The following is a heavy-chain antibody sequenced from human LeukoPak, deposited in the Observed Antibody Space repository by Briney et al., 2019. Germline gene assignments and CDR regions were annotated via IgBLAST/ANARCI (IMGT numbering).Heavy chain of an antibody. D-gene: IGHD6-19*01. CDR2: IIPILGIA. CDR1: GGTFSSYA. CDR3: ARGYSSGPFSYFDY. J-gene: IGHJ4*02. V-gene: IGHV1-69*04. Sequence: ASVKVSRKASGGTFSSYAISWVRQAPGQGLEWMGRIIPILGIANYAQKFQGRVTITADKSTSTAYMELSSLRSEDTAVYYCARGYSSGPFSYFDYWGQGTLVTVSS.